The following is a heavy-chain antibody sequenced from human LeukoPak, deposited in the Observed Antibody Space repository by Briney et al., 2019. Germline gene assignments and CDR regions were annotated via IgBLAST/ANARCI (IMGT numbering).Heavy chain of an antibody. J-gene: IGHJ4*02. Sequence: PGGSLRLSCAASGFTFDDYAMHWVRQVPGKGLEWVSGISWNSVSIGYADSVKGRFTISRDNAKNSLYLQMNSLRAEDTAVYYCARVVPGTGFFYWGQGTLVTVSS. CDR1: GFTFDDYA. V-gene: IGHV3-9*01. D-gene: IGHD2-8*02. CDR2: ISWNSVSI. CDR3: ARVVPGTGFFY.